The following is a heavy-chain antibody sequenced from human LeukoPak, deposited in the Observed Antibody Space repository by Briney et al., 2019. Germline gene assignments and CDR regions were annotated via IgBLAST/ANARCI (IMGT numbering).Heavy chain of an antibody. CDR2: IYTSGST. CDR1: GGSISSYH. J-gene: IGHJ4*02. Sequence: PSETLSLTCTVSGGSISSYHWSWIRQPAGKGLEWIGRIYTSGSTNYNPSLKSRVTMSVDTSKNQFSLKLSSVTAADTAVYYCARWGGDYFRGYFDYWGQGTLVTVSS. D-gene: IGHD2-21*02. CDR3: ARWGGDYFRGYFDY. V-gene: IGHV4-4*07.